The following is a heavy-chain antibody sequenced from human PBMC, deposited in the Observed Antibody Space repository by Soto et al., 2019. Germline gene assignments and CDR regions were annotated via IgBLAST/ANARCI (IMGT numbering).Heavy chain of an antibody. CDR3: ARVSDSSGWSKAFDI. CDR1: GGTFSSYT. J-gene: IGHJ3*02. CDR2: IIPILGIA. D-gene: IGHD6-19*01. V-gene: IGHV1-69*02. Sequence: GASVKVSCKASGGTFSSYTISWVRQAPGQGLEWMGRIIPILGIANYAQKFQGRVTITADKSTSTAYMELSSLRSEDTAVYYCARVSDSSGWSKAFDIWGQGTVVTVSS.